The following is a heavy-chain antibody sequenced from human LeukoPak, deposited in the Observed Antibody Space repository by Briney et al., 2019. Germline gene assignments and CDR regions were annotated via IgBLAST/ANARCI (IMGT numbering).Heavy chain of an antibody. D-gene: IGHD3-3*01. CDR3: ATQGATYYDFWSGYPQTFDY. V-gene: IGHV3-48*03. J-gene: IGHJ4*02. CDR2: ISSSGSTT. CDR1: GFTFSSYE. Sequence: GGSLRLSCAASGFTFSSYEMNWVRQAPGKGLEWVSYISSSGSTTYYADSVKGRFTISRDNAKNSLYLQMNSLRAEDTAVYYCATQGATYYDFWSGYPQTFDYWGQGTLVTVSS.